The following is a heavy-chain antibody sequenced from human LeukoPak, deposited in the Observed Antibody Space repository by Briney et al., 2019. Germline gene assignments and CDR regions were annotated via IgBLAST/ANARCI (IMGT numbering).Heavy chain of an antibody. CDR2: IIPIFGTA. CDR3: ARGYYYGSGSYYNPPGGYYYYYMDV. V-gene: IGHV1-69*13. D-gene: IGHD3-10*01. Sequence: SVKVSCKASGGTFRSYAISWVRQAPGQGLEWMGRIIPIFGTANYAQKFQGRVTITADESTSTAYMELSSLRSEDTAVYYCARGYYYGSGSYYNPPGGYYYYYMDVWGKGTTVTVSS. CDR1: GGTFRSYA. J-gene: IGHJ6*03.